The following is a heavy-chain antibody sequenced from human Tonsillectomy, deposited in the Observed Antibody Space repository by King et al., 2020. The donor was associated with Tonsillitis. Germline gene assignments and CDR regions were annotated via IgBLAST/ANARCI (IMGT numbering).Heavy chain of an antibody. D-gene: IGHD6-13*01. J-gene: IGHJ4*02. CDR2: IRSRANNYAT. Sequence: VQLVESGGGLVQPGGSLKLSCAASGFTFSASAMHWVRQASGKGLEWVGRIRSRANNYATAYAASVRGRFTISRDDSKNTAYLQMNSLKTEDTAMYYCTRPYTSSWYWGGQGXLVTVSS. V-gene: IGHV3-73*01. CDR1: GFTFSASA. CDR3: TRPYTSSWYW.